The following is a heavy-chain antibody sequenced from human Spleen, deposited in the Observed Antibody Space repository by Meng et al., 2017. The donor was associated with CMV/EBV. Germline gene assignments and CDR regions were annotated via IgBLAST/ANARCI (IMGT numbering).Heavy chain of an antibody. Sequence: LTYSSYGMHWVRQAQGKGLEWVAVIWYDGSNKYYADSVKGRFTISRDNSKNTLYLQMNSLRAEDTAVYYCAKAKRWLQSDGEGYFDYWGQGTLVTVSS. CDR2: IWYDGSNK. J-gene: IGHJ4*02. CDR1: LTYSSYG. V-gene: IGHV3-33*06. D-gene: IGHD5-24*01. CDR3: AKAKRWLQSDGEGYFDY.